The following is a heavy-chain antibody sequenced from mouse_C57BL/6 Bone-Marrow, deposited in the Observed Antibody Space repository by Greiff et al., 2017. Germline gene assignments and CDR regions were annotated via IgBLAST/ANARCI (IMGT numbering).Heavy chain of an antibody. V-gene: IGHV1-81*01. CDR2: IYPRSGNT. Sequence: QVQLKQSGAELARPGASVKLSCKASGYTFTSYGISWVKQRTGQGLEWIGEIYPRSGNTYYNEKFKGKATLTADKSSSPAYMELRSLTSEDSAVYFCARNLPGIAMDYLGQGTSVTVSS. CDR3: ARNLPGIAMDY. D-gene: IGHD4-1*01. CDR1: GYTFTSYG. J-gene: IGHJ4*01.